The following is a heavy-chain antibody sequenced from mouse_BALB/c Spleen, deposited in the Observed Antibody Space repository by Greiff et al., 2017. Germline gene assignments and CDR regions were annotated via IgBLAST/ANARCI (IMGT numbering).Heavy chain of an antibody. CDR2: IYPANGNT. D-gene: IGHD2-3*01. CDR3: TRDRYDGYPDY. Sequence: EVQLQQSGAELVKPGASVKLSCTASGFNFKDTDMHWVKQRPEQGLEWIGRIYPANGNTKYDPKFQGKATITADTSSNTAYLQLRSLTSEDAAVYYCTRDRYDGYPDYWGQGTTLTVSS. V-gene: IGHV14-3*02. CDR1: GFNFKDTD. J-gene: IGHJ2*01.